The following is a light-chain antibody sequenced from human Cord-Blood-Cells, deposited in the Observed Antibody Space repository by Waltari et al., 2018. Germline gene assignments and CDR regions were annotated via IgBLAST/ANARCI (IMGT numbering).Light chain of an antibody. J-gene: IGLJ2*01. CDR3: RSYTSSSTRV. Sequence: QSALTHPAPVSGSPGQSLTLSCPGTSSDVGGSTYVSWYQQHPGHAPIFLSYDVSNRPSGVSNRFSGSNSGNTAALAISGLQAEDEADYYCRSYTSSSTRVFGGGAKLTVL. V-gene: IGLV2-14*01. CDR1: SSDVGGSTY. CDR2: DVS.